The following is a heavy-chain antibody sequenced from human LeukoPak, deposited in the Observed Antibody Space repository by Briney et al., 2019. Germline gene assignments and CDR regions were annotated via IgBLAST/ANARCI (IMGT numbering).Heavy chain of an antibody. CDR1: GFTFSSHA. J-gene: IGHJ4*02. CDR2: ISGSGGST. D-gene: IGHD3-3*01. CDR3: AKAKTIFGVVIPIYYFDY. V-gene: IGHV3-23*01. Sequence: TGGSLRLSCAASGFTFSSHAMSWVRQAPGKGLEWVSGISGSGGSTYYADSVKGRFTISRDNSKNTLYLQMNSLRAEDTAVYYCAKAKTIFGVVIPIYYFDYWGQGTLVTVSS.